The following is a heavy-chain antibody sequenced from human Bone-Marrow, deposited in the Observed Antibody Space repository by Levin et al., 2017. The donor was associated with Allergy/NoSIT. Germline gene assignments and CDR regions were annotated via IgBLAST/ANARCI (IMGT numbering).Heavy chain of an antibody. V-gene: IGHV3-7*02. D-gene: IGHD2-8*01. CDR2: INRDGGDG. Sequence: GGSLRLSWASSGFTFSGYWMAWVRQAPGKGLEWVANINRDGGDGYYVDSVKGRFTISRDNARNSLDLQMNSLRVEDTAVYYCARNGAWSFEFWGQGTLVTVSS. CDR1: GFTFSGYW. CDR3: ARNGAWSFEF. J-gene: IGHJ4*02.